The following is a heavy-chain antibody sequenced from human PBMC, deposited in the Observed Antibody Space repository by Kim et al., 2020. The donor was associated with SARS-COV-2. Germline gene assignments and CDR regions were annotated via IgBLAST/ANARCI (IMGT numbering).Heavy chain of an antibody. J-gene: IGHJ6*02. V-gene: IGHV1-3*04. CDR3: ARQSNMDV. Sequence: ASVKVSCKASGYTFTSSGISWARQAPGQRLECMGWINIANGNIKYSQKFQDRVTISRDTSARTAYMELNSLRSEDAAVYYCARQSNMDVWGQGTPVTVSS. CDR2: INIANGNI. CDR1: GYTFTSSG.